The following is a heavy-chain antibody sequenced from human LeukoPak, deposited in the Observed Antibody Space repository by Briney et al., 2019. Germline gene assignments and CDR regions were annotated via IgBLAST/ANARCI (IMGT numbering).Heavy chain of an antibody. CDR1: GDSVSTHSVA. CDR3: ARGGSIVATGDAEYFHQ. D-gene: IGHD6-13*01. J-gene: IGHJ1*01. Sequence: SQTLSLTCAISGDSVSTHSVACNWIRQSPSRGLEWLGRTYYRSKWYNDYALSVKSRIVINSDTSKRQCSLQLNSVTPEDMAVYYCARGGSIVATGDAEYFHQWGQGTLVTVSS. CDR2: TYYRSKWYN. V-gene: IGHV6-1*01.